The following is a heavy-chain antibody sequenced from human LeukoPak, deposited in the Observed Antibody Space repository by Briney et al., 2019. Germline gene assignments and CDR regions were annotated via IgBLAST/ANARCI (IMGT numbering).Heavy chain of an antibody. J-gene: IGHJ4*02. D-gene: IGHD3-3*01. CDR1: GFTFSSYA. V-gene: IGHV3-64*01. Sequence: GGSLRLSCAASGFTFSSYAMHWVRQAPGKGLEYVSAISSNGGSTYYANSVKGRFTISRDNSKNTLYLQMGSLRAEDMAVYYCARSDYDFWSGYYEAYYFDYWGQGTLVTVSS. CDR2: ISSNGGST. CDR3: ARSDYDFWSGYYEAYYFDY.